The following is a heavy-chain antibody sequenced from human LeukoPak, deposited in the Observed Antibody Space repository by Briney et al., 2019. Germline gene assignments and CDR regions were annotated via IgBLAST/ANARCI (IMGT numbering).Heavy chain of an antibody. V-gene: IGHV4-31*03. CDR1: GGSISSCAYY. CDR3: ARAMIGGVYDY. D-gene: IGHD3-10*01. CDR2: IYYSGST. Sequence: PSETLSLTCTVSGGSISSCAYYWNWIRQHPGKGLEWIGYIYYSGSTYYNPSLTSRVTISGDTSKNQFSLKLSSVTAADTAVYYCARAMIGGVYDYWGQGTLVTVSS. J-gene: IGHJ4*02.